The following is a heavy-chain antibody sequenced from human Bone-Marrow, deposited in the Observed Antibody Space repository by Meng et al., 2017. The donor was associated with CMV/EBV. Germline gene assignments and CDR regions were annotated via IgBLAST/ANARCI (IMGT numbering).Heavy chain of an antibody. Sequence: GSLRLSCAVYGGSFSGYYWSWIRQPPGKGLEWIGEINHSGSTNYNPSLKSRVTISVDTSKNQFSLKLSSVTAADTAVYYCASYYYYGMDVWGQGTMVTVSS. CDR2: INHSGST. CDR3: ASYYYYGMDV. CDR1: GGSFSGYY. V-gene: IGHV4-34*01. J-gene: IGHJ6*02.